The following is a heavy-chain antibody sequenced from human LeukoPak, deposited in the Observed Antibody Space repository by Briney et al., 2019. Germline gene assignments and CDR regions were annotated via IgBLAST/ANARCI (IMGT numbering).Heavy chain of an antibody. D-gene: IGHD3-22*01. J-gene: IGHJ4*02. CDR2: INPNSGGT. CDR3: ARASYYYDSSGYPGYYFDY. CDR1: GYTFTGYY. V-gene: IGHV1-2*02. Sequence: ASVKVSCKASGYTFTGYYLHWMRQAPGQGLEWMGWINPNSGGTNYAQKFQGRVTMTRDTSISTAYMELSRLRSDDTAVYYCARASYYYDSSGYPGYYFDYWGQGTLVTVSS.